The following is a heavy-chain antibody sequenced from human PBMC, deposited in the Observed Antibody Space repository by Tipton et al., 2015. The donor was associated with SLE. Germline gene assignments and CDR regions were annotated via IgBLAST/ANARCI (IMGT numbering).Heavy chain of an antibody. CDR3: AREDVVAYGMDV. CDR2: IYYSGST. CDR1: GDSISSYY. V-gene: IGHV4-59*01. Sequence: TLSLTCTVSGDSISSYYWSWIRQPPGKGLEWIGYIYYSGSTNYNPSLKSRVTISVDTSKNQFSLKLSSVTAADTAIYYCAREDVVAYGMDVWGQGTTVTVSS. D-gene: IGHD2-21*01. J-gene: IGHJ6*02.